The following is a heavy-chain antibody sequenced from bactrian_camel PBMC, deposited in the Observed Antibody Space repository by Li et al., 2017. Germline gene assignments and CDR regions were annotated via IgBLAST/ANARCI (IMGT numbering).Heavy chain of an antibody. CDR2: IYPDGSST. V-gene: IGHV3S6*01. D-gene: IGHD4*01. Sequence: HVQLVESGGELVQPGGSLRLSCATSGFTFSDYGMNWVRQAPGKGLEWVSAIYPDGSSTLYADSVRGRFTISRDNAENTMYLQMNSLKAEDTAVYYCVAEGDYSDIDVEADFGYWGQGTQVTVS. CDR3: VAEGDYSDIDVEADFGY. J-gene: IGHJ6*01. CDR1: GFTFSDYG.